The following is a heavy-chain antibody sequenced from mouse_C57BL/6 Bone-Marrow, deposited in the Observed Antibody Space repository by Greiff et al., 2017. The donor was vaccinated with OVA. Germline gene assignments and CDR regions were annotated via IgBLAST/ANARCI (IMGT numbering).Heavy chain of an antibody. J-gene: IGHJ1*03. D-gene: IGHD1-1*01. CDR2: IDPSDSYT. Sequence: QQSCKASGYTFTSYWMQWVKQRPGQGLEWIGEIDPSDSYTNYNQKFKGKATLTVDTSSSTAYMQLSSLTSEDSAVYYCARYGSKYFDVWGTGTTVTVSS. V-gene: IGHV1-50*01. CDR1: GYTFTSYW. CDR3: ARYGSKYFDV.